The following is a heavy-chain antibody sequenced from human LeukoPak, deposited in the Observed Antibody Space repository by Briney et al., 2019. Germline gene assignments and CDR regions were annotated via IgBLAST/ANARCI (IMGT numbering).Heavy chain of an antibody. J-gene: IGHJ4*02. CDR1: GGSFSGYY. CDR3: ARGKTSISF. Sequence: SETLSLTCAVYGGSFSGYYWSWIRQPPGKGLEWIGEINHSRRTHYNPSLKSRVTISVDTSKNQFSLKLSSVTAADTAVYYCARGKTSISFWGQGTLVTVSS. CDR2: INHSRRT. V-gene: IGHV4-34*01.